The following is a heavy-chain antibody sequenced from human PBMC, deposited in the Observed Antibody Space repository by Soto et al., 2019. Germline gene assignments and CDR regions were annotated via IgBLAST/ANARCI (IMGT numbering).Heavy chain of an antibody. V-gene: IGHV3-30*18. CDR1: GFTFSSYG. J-gene: IGHJ4*02. CDR2: MSYDGNNK. Sequence: QVQLVESGGGVVQPGGSPTLSCAASGFTFSSYGMHWVRQAPGKGLEWVAVMSYDGNNKYYADSVKGRFTVSRDNSRNTQFLQMNSLRVEDTAVYYCAKGFISGGYCANGICYHFDYWGQGTPVTVSS. D-gene: IGHD2-8*01. CDR3: AKGFISGGYCANGICYHFDY.